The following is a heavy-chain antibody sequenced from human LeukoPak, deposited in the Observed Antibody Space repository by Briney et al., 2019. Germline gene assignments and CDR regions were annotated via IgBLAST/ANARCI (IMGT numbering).Heavy chain of an antibody. J-gene: IGHJ4*02. CDR2: ISSNGGST. Sequence: GGSLRLSCAASGFTFSSYAMHWVRQAPGKGLEYVSAISSNGGSTYYANSVKGRFTISRDNSKNTLYLQMGSLRAEDMAVYYCARGHYYDSSGYQFDYWGQGTLVTASS. CDR1: GFTFSSYA. V-gene: IGHV3-64*01. D-gene: IGHD3-22*01. CDR3: ARGHYYDSSGYQFDY.